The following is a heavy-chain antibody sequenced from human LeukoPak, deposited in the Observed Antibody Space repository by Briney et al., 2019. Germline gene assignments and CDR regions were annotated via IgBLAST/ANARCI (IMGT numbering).Heavy chain of an antibody. CDR1: GGSISSSSYY. V-gene: IGHV4-39*07. CDR3: ARGGDYYYGSGNPDPMWWFDP. Sequence: SETLSLTCTVSGGSISSSSYYWGWIRQPPGKGLEWIGSFFYTGSTYYNPSLKSRVTISVDTSKNQFSLKLNSVTAADTAVYYCARGGDYYYGSGNPDPMWWFDPWGQGTLVTVSS. J-gene: IGHJ5*02. D-gene: IGHD3-10*01. CDR2: FFYTGST.